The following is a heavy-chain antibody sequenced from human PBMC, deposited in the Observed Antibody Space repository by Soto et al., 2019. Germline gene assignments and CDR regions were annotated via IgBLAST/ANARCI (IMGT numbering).Heavy chain of an antibody. CDR1: GGSISSYY. Sequence: PSETLSLTCTVSGGSISSYYWSWIRQPPGKGLEWIGHIFYSGSTEYNPSLKSRVTISVDTSKTKFSLKLSSVTAADTAVYYCARDRKKVTWYYGMDVWGQGTTVTVSS. CDR3: ARDRKKVTWYYGMDV. V-gene: IGHV4-59*01. D-gene: IGHD2-21*02. CDR2: IFYSGST. J-gene: IGHJ6*02.